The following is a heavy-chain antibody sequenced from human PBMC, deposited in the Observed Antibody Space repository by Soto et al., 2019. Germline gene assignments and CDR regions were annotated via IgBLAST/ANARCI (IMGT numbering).Heavy chain of an antibody. CDR2: IVVGSGNT. V-gene: IGHV1-58*01. Sequence: SVKVSCKASGFTFTSSAVQWVRQARGQRLEWIGWIVVGSGNTNYAQKFQERVTITRDMSTSTAYMELSSLRSEDTAVYYCAAVGGSYYGYYYYGMDVWGQGTMVTVSS. J-gene: IGHJ6*02. CDR3: AAVGGSYYGYYYYGMDV. CDR1: GFTFTSSA. D-gene: IGHD1-26*01.